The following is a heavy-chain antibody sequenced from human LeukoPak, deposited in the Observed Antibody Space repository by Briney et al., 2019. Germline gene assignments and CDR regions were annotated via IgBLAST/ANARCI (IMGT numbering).Heavy chain of an antibody. CDR3: AREANFWSGYHNYYYMDV. D-gene: IGHD3-3*01. V-gene: IGHV3-23*01. Sequence: GGSLRLSCAASGFTFSSYAMSWVRQAPGKGLEWVSAISGSGGSTYYADSVKGRFTISRDNSKNTLYLQMNSLRAEDTAVYYCAREANFWSGYHNYYYMDVWGKGTTVTVSS. J-gene: IGHJ6*03. CDR2: ISGSGGST. CDR1: GFTFSSYA.